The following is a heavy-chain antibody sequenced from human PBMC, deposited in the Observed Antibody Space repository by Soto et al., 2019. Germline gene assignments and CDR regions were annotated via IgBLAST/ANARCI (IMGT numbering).Heavy chain of an antibody. CDR2: IGSGGST. CDR3: AKRLGYGHLWTDY. D-gene: IGHD5-18*01. Sequence: GGSLRLSCAASGFPFSMYAMSWVRQAPGKGLEWVSSIGSGGSTYYADSVKGRFTISRDNSQNTLYLQLNSLRAEDTAVYYCAKRLGYGHLWTDYWGQGTLVTVSS. CDR1: GFPFSMYA. V-gene: IGHV3-23*01. J-gene: IGHJ4*02.